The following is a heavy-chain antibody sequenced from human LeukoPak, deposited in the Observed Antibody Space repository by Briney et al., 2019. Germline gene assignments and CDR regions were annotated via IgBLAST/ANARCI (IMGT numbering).Heavy chain of an antibody. V-gene: IGHV3-7*01. CDR1: GFTFSSYW. CDR2: IKQDGSEK. J-gene: IGHJ4*02. D-gene: IGHD2-15*01. Sequence: PGGSLRLSCAASGFTFSSYWMSWVRQAPGKGLEWVANIKQDGSEKYYVDSVKGRFTISRDNAKNSLYLQMNSLRAEDTAVYYCARDPAGYCSGGSCYKEWGQGTLVTVSS. CDR3: ARDPAGYCSGGSCYKE.